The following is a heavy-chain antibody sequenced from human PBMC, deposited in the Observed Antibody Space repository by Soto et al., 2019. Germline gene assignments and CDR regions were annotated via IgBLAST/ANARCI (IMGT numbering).Heavy chain of an antibody. D-gene: IGHD2-2*01. CDR3: ASGCSSTSCYDY. Sequence: SETLSLTCAVHGGSFSGYYWDWIRQPPGKGLEWIGEVNHGGTSNYNPSLKSRAIISVDTSKNQFSLKLTSVTAEDTAVYYCASGCSSTSCYDYWGQGTLVTVSS. CDR2: VNHGGTS. V-gene: IGHV4-34*01. CDR1: GGSFSGYY. J-gene: IGHJ4*02.